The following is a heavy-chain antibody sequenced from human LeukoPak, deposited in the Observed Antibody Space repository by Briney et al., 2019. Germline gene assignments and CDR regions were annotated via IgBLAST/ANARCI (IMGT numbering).Heavy chain of an antibody. CDR3: ARAPSEIGGYYPEYFRH. Sequence: GGSLRLSCAASGFTFSRYWMHWVRQAPGKGLVWVSRIKSDGNTNYADSAKGRFTISRDNAKNTVSLQMNSLRAEDTGVYFCARAPSEIGGYYPEYFRHWGQGTLVTVSS. D-gene: IGHD3-22*01. CDR1: GFTFSRYW. CDR2: IKSDGNT. J-gene: IGHJ1*01. V-gene: IGHV3-74*01.